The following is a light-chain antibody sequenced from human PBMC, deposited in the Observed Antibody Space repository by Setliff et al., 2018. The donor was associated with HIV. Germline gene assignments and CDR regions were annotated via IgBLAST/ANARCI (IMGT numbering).Light chain of an antibody. CDR3: CSYAGSGPV. V-gene: IGLV2-23*02. Sequence: SALAQPASVSGSPGQSITLSCTGTSSDVGGYNYVSWYQQHPNKAPKLMIYDVKNRPSGVSDRFSGSKSGNTASLTIAGLQAEDEAYYYCCSYAGSGPVFGAGTKVTV. CDR1: SSDVGGYNY. J-gene: IGLJ1*01. CDR2: DVK.